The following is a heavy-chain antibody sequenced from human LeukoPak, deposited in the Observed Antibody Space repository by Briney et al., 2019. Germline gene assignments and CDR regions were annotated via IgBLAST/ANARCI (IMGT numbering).Heavy chain of an antibody. CDR3: ARRVLWFGEFPAAFDI. CDR2: IYYSGST. Sequence: SETLSLTCTVSGGSISSSSYYWGWIRQPPGKGLEWIGSIYYSGSTYYNPSLKSRVTISVDTSKNQFSLKLSSVTAADTAVYCCARRVLWFGEFPAAFDIWGQGTMVTVSS. CDR1: GGSISSSSYY. D-gene: IGHD3-10*01. J-gene: IGHJ3*02. V-gene: IGHV4-39*01.